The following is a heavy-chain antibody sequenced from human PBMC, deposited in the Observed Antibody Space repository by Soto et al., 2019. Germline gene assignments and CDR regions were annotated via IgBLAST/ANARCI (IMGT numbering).Heavy chain of an antibody. CDR2: INDSGNI. Sequence: QVQLQQWGAGLLKPSETLSLTCAVYGGSFSGYQWSWIRQTPGKGLEWIGEINDSGNINFNPSLKSRVTILLDTPKKQISLKLSSVTAADAGVYYCARGLILWFGELSRRGGYYYYMGVWGKGTTVTVSS. CDR1: GGSFSGYQ. V-gene: IGHV4-34*01. CDR3: ARGLILWFGELSRRGGYYYYMGV. J-gene: IGHJ6*03. D-gene: IGHD3-10*01.